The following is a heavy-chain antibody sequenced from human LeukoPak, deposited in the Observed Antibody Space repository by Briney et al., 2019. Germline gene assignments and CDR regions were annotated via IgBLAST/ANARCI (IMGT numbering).Heavy chain of an antibody. D-gene: IGHD1-26*01. CDR2: ISSSSSYI. V-gene: IGHV3-21*01. J-gene: IGHJ3*02. Sequence: GGSLRLSCAASGFTFSSYSMNWVRQAPGKGLEWVSSISSSSSYIYYADSVKGRFTISRDNAKNSLYLQMNSLRAKDTAVYYCAREVGIVGATEAFDIWGQGTMVTVSS. CDR3: AREVGIVGATEAFDI. CDR1: GFTFSSYS.